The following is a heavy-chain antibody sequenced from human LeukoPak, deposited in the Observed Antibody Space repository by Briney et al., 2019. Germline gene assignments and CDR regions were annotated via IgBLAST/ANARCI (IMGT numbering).Heavy chain of an antibody. CDR3: ARGRALDY. Sequence: SETLSLTCTVSGGSLSSYYWSWIRQPPGEGLEWIGYIYYSGSTNYSPSLKSRVTISVETSKIHFSLKLSSVTAADTAVYYCARGRALDYWGQGTLVTVSS. V-gene: IGHV4-59*01. J-gene: IGHJ4*02. CDR2: IYYSGST. CDR1: GGSLSSYY.